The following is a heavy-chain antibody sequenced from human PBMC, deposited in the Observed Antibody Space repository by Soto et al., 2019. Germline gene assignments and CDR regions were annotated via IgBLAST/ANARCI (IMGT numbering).Heavy chain of an antibody. J-gene: IGHJ6*02. CDR1: GITFGRRA. CDR3: ARDRYSGSQDHYSSYGMDV. CDR2: ISSSSSYT. D-gene: IGHD1-26*01. Sequence: EVQLLESGGDLIQPGGSLRLSCVASGITFGRRAMSWVRQAPGKGLEWVSYISSSSSYTNYADSVKGRFTISRDNAKNSLYLQMNGVRAEDTAVYYCARDRYSGSQDHYSSYGMDVWGQGTTVTVSS. V-gene: IGHV3-48*04.